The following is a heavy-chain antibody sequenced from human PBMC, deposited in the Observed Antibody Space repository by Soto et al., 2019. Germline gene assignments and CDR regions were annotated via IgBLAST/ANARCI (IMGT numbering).Heavy chain of an antibody. D-gene: IGHD5-18*01. CDR2: ISYDGSNK. CDR3: AKDRRYSYGYVDY. J-gene: IGHJ4*02. V-gene: IGHV3-30*18. CDR1: GFTFSSYG. Sequence: QVQLVESGGGVVQPGRSLRLSCAASGFTFSSYGMHWVRQAPGKGLEWVAVISYDGSNKYYADSVKGRFTISRDNSKNTLYLQMNSLRAEDTAVYYCAKDRRYSYGYVDYWGQGTLVTVSS.